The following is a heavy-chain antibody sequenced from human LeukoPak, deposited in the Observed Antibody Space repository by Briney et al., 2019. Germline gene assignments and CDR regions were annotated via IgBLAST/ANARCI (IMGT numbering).Heavy chain of an antibody. CDR1: GFISSHAW. CDR3: TTLDGDYAPDY. D-gene: IGHD4-17*01. Sequence: PGGSLRLSCAGSGFISSHAWMCWVRQAPGKGGEWGGRMESKSVGGATDYAAPVKGGFTISRDDSTNTLFLQINRLKTEDTAVYYCTTLDGDYAPDYWGQGTLVTVSS. V-gene: IGHV3-15*04. CDR2: MESKSVGGAT. J-gene: IGHJ4*02.